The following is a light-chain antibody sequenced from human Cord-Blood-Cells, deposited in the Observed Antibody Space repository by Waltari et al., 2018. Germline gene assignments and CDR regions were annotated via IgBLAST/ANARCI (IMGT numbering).Light chain of an antibody. Sequence: SYELTQPPSVSVSPGQTASITCSGAQLGDKYACWYQQKPGQYPVLVIYQDSKRPSGIPERFSGSNSGNTATLTISGTQAMDEADYYCQAWDSSTVVFGGGTKLTVL. V-gene: IGLV3-1*01. CDR1: QLGDKY. J-gene: IGLJ2*01. CDR3: QAWDSSTVV. CDR2: QDS.